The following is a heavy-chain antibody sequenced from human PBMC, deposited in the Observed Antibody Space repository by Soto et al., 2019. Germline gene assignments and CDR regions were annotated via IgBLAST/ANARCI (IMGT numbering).Heavy chain of an antibody. CDR1: GGSISTYY. J-gene: IGHJ4*02. V-gene: IGHV4-59*04. Sequence: SETLSLTCTVSGGSISTYYWSWIRQPPGKGLEWIASFFKSGNTYYNPSLKSRVTLSIDTSKNQFSLKLNSVTAADTAVYYCVSPEGYYDSSGYTLDYWGQGTLVTVSS. CDR3: VSPEGYYDSSGYTLDY. D-gene: IGHD3-22*01. CDR2: FFKSGNT.